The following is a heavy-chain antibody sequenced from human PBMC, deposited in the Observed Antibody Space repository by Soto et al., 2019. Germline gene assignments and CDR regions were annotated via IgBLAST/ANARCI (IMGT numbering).Heavy chain of an antibody. D-gene: IGHD5-12*01. Sequence: EVQLVESGGGLVQPGGSLRLSCAASGFTFNRHSMSWVRQAPGKGLEWVSYISASGTSTQYADFVRGRITVSRDNAKNLLYLQINRLREDDTAVYYCPRDLLLVASATGAFDVWGQGTTVTVS. V-gene: IGHV3-48*02. J-gene: IGHJ3*01. CDR1: GFTFNRHS. CDR3: PRDLLLVASATGAFDV. CDR2: ISASGTST.